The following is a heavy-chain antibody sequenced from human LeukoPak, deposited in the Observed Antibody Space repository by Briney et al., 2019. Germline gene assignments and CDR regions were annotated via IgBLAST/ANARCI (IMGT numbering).Heavy chain of an antibody. Sequence: ASVKVSCTASGGTFSSYAISWVRQAPGQGLEWMGGIIPIFGTANYAQKFQGRVTITADESTSTAYMELSSLRSEDTAVYYCARVPGYSYDPPFDYWGQGTLVTVSS. D-gene: IGHD5-18*01. J-gene: IGHJ4*02. CDR1: GGTFSSYA. CDR2: IIPIFGTA. V-gene: IGHV1-69*13. CDR3: ARVPGYSYDPPFDY.